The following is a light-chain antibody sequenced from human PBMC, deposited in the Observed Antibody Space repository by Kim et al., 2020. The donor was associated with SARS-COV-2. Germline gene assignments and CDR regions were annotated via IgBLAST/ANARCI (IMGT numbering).Light chain of an antibody. V-gene: IGKV1-33*01. CDR1: QDISNH. CDR2: DAC. CDR3: QQYDNLPT. J-gene: IGKJ4*01. Sequence: SASVGDRVTICCQASQDISNHLKWYQQTPGKAPNLLIYDACKLETGVPSRFSERGSGTDFTPTISSLQHEDIATYYCQQYDNLPTFGGGTKVDIK.